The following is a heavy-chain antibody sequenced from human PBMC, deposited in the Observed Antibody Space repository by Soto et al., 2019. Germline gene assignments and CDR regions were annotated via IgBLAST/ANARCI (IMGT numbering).Heavy chain of an antibody. J-gene: IGHJ4*02. Sequence: GGSLRLSCAASGFTFSDYYMSWIRQAPGKGLEWVSYISSSGSTIYYADSVKGRFTISRDNAKNSLYLQMNSLRAEDTAVYYCARTPLFGVVTPFDYWGQGTLVTVSS. V-gene: IGHV3-11*01. CDR2: ISSSGSTI. CDR3: ARTPLFGVVTPFDY. CDR1: GFTFSDYY. D-gene: IGHD3-3*01.